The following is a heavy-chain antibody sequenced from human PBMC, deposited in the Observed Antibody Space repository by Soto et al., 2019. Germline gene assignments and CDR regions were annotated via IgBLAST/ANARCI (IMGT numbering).Heavy chain of an antibody. Sequence: QVQLQESGPGLVKLSQTLSLTCTVSGGSISSGGYYWSWIRQHPGKGLEWIGYIYYSGSTYYNPSLKIRVTISVDTSKNQFSLKLSSVTAADTAVYYCARARYYDSSGNYYFDYWGQGTLVTVSS. V-gene: IGHV4-31*03. CDR3: ARARYYDSSGNYYFDY. J-gene: IGHJ4*02. CDR2: IYYSGST. CDR1: GGSISSGGYY. D-gene: IGHD3-22*01.